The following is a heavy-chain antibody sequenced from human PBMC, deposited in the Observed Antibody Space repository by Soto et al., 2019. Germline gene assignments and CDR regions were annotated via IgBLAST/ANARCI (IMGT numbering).Heavy chain of an antibody. CDR3: VIVDNYGTPTPQDV. CDR1: GYIFVNYG. V-gene: IGHV1-18*01. CDR2: ISPYTGNT. J-gene: IGHJ6*02. D-gene: IGHD5-12*01. Sequence: QVQLVQSGDEVKKPGASVKVSCKASGYIFVNYGIAWVRQAPGQGLEWMGWISPYTGNTHSATKVQGRLTMTTDTSTSTAYMDLGSLTSYDTDVYYCVIVDNYGTPTPQDVWGQGTTVTVSS.